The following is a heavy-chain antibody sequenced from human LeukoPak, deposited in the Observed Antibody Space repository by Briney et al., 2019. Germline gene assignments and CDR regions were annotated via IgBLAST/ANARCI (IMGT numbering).Heavy chain of an antibody. D-gene: IGHD5-18*01. Sequence: PGGSLRLSCAASGFTFSSYGMSWVRQAPGKGLEWVSAITGSGGTTYYTDSVKGRFTISRDNSKNTLFLQMNSLRAEDTAVYYCATYRPAGYYFDYWGQGTLVTVSS. CDR3: ATYRPAGYYFDY. CDR1: GFTFSSYG. J-gene: IGHJ4*02. V-gene: IGHV3-23*01. CDR2: ITGSGGTT.